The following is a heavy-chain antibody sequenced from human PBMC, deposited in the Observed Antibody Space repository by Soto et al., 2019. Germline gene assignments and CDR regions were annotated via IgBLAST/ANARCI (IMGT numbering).Heavy chain of an antibody. CDR2: ISYDGTIT. Sequence: QVQLVESGGGVVQPGRSLRLSCAASGFTISNYGMHWVRQAPGKGLEWVAVISYDGTITYYADSVKGRFTISRDNSKNTLYLQMNSLRTEDTAVYYCATTRVGPCSSSICFSGIFDGMDVWGQGTTVPVSS. J-gene: IGHJ6*02. V-gene: IGHV3-30-3*01. CDR1: GFTISNYG. D-gene: IGHD2-2*01. CDR3: ATTRVGPCSSSICFSGIFDGMDV.